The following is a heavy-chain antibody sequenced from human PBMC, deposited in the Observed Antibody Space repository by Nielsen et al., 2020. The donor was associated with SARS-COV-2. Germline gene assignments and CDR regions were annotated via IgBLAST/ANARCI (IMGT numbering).Heavy chain of an antibody. CDR3: ATGTYYDILTGPNFDY. D-gene: IGHD3-9*01. Sequence: GESLKISRAASGFTFSSYAMHWVRQAPGKGLEWVALLSYDEINKYYADSVKGRFTISRDNSKNTLYLQMNSLRAEDTAVYYCATGTYYDILTGPNFDYWGQGTLVTVSS. J-gene: IGHJ4*02. V-gene: IGHV3-30*04. CDR2: LSYDEINK. CDR1: GFTFSSYA.